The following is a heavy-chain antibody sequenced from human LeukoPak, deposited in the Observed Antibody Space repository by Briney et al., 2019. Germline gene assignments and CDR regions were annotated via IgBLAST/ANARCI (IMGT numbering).Heavy chain of an antibody. J-gene: IGHJ4*02. D-gene: IGHD3-3*01. Sequence: PSETLSLTCTVSGGSIRSSYYYWGWIRQPPGKGLEWIGEINHSGSTNYNPSLKSRVTISVGTSKNQFSLKLSSVTAADTAVYYCARFDFWSGYRIDYWGQGTLVTVSS. V-gene: IGHV4-39*07. CDR2: INHSGST. CDR3: ARFDFWSGYRIDY. CDR1: GGSIRSSYYY.